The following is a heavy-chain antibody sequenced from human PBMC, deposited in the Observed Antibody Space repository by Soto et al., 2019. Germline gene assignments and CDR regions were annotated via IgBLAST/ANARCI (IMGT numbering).Heavy chain of an antibody. Sequence: GGSLRLSCEASGFTFSYSWMNWVRQAPGKGLEWVGRIRSKIGGGTTDYAAPVKGRFTISRDDSKNTVFLQMNSLKTEDTAVYFCTTDFVEGCNWNHRWGQGTLVTVSS. CDR3: TTDFVEGCNWNHR. J-gene: IGHJ4*02. V-gene: IGHV3-15*07. D-gene: IGHD1-20*01. CDR1: GFTFSYSW. CDR2: IRSKIGGGTT.